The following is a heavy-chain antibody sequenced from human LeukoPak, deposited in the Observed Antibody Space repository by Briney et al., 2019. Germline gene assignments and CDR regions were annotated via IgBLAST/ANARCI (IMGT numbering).Heavy chain of an antibody. J-gene: IGHJ4*02. CDR3: ARGLNYDSSGYLFDY. V-gene: IGHV4-34*01. CDR1: GGSFSGYY. CDR2: INHSGST. D-gene: IGHD3-22*01. Sequence: SETLSLTCAVYGGSFSGYYWSWIRQPPGKGLEWIGEINHSGSTNYNPSLKSRVTISLDTSKNQCSLKLSSVTAADTAVYYCARGLNYDSSGYLFDYWGQGTLVTVSS.